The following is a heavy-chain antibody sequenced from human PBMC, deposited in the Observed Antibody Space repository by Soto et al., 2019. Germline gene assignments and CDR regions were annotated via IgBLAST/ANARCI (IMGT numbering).Heavy chain of an antibody. D-gene: IGHD6-6*01. CDR1: GGSISSYY. CDR2: IYYSGST. CDR3: ARALSSSSVYFDY. J-gene: IGHJ4*02. Sequence: SETLSLTCTVSGGSISSYYWSWIRQPPGKGLEWIGYIYYSGSTNYNPSLKSRVTISVDTAKNQFSMKLSSVTAADTAVCYCARALSSSSVYFDYWGQGTLVTVSS. V-gene: IGHV4-59*08.